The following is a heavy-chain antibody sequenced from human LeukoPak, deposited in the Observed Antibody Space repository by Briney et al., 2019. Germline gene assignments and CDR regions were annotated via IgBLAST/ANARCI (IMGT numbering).Heavy chain of an antibody. Sequence: SETLSLTCTVSGGSISGYYRTWVRLPPGKGLEWIGYMYYSGSTNYNPSLKSRVTMSVDTPKNQFSLKLSSVTAADTAVYYCARRATSGSPYYLDYWGQGTLVTVSS. J-gene: IGHJ4*02. D-gene: IGHD3-10*01. CDR2: MYYSGST. V-gene: IGHV4-59*01. CDR3: ARRATSGSPYYLDY. CDR1: GGSISGYY.